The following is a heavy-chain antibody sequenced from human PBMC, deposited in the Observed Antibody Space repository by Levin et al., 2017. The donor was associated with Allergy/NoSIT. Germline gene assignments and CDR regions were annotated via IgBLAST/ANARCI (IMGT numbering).Heavy chain of an antibody. Sequence: HGESLKISCKVSGYTLTELSMHWVRQAPGKGLEWMGGFDPEDGETIYAQKFQGRVTMTEDTSTDTAYMELSSLRSEDTAVYYCATLQTTVADDAFDIWGQGTMVTVSS. CDR1: GYTLTELS. CDR3: ATLQTTVADDAFDI. J-gene: IGHJ3*02. V-gene: IGHV1-24*01. D-gene: IGHD4-23*01. CDR2: FDPEDGET.